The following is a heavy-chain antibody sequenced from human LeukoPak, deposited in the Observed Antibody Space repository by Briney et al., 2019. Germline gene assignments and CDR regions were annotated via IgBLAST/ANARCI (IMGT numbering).Heavy chain of an antibody. CDR3: ARDKYVTMVRGYWVY. V-gene: IGHV3-30*04. J-gene: IGHJ4*02. CDR2: ISYDGSNK. D-gene: IGHD3-10*01. CDR1: GFTFSSYA. Sequence: GGSLRLSCAASGFTFSSYAMHWVRQAPGKGLEWVAVISYDGSNKYYADSVKGRFTISRDNSKNTQYLQMNSLRAEDTAVYYCARDKYVTMVRGYWVYWGQGTLVTVSS.